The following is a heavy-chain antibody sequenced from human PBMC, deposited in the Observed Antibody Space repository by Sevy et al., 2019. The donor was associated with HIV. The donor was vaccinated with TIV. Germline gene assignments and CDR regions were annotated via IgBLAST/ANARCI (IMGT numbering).Heavy chain of an antibody. J-gene: IGHJ1*01. CDR2: IWYDGSNK. Sequence: GGSLRLSCAASGFTFSSYGMHWVRQAPGKGLEWVAVIWYDGSNKYYADSVKGRFTISRDNSKNTLYLQMNSLRAEDTAVYYCARGRGSRWDYFQHRGQGTLVTVSS. D-gene: IGHD6-13*01. V-gene: IGHV3-33*01. CDR3: ARGRGSRWDYFQH. CDR1: GFTFSSYG.